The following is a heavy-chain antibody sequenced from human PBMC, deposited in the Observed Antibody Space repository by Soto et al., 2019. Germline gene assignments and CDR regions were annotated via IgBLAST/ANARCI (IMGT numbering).Heavy chain of an antibody. J-gene: IGHJ3*02. V-gene: IGHV3-21*01. CDR2: ISSSSSYI. CDR3: ARVLEQWLDYDAFDI. D-gene: IGHD6-19*01. Sequence: GGSLRLSCAASGFTFSSYSMNCVRQAPGKGLEWVSSISSSSSYIYYADSVKGRFTISRDNAKNSLYLQMNSLRAEDTAVYYCARVLEQWLDYDAFDIWGQGTMVTVSS. CDR1: GFTFSSYS.